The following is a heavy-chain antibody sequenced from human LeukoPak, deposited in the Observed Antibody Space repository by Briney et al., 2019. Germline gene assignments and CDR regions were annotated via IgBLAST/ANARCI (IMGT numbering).Heavy chain of an antibody. J-gene: IGHJ3*02. CDR2: ISGGGGTT. Sequence: GGSLRLSCAASGFTFSSYAMSWVRQAPGKGLEWVSGISGGGGTTYYADSVKGRFTISRDNSKNTLYLQMNSLRAEDTAVYYCTLFGGGAFDIWGQGTMVTVSS. CDR1: GFTFSSYA. V-gene: IGHV3-23*01. D-gene: IGHD3-16*01. CDR3: TLFGGGAFDI.